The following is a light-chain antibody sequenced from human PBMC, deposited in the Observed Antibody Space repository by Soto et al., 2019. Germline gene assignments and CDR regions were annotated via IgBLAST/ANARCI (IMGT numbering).Light chain of an antibody. V-gene: IGKV1-39*01. J-gene: IGKJ2*01. Sequence: DIRMTQSPASLSASVGDRVNITCRACNCISNYFNWYQNKPGKAPNILIYGAYRVQSGVPSRFTSSGSRKDFTLTSSNLQPDDSATYCWQQSNSPPYTFGQGTRLEIK. CDR3: QQSNSPPYT. CDR2: GAY. CDR1: NCISNY.